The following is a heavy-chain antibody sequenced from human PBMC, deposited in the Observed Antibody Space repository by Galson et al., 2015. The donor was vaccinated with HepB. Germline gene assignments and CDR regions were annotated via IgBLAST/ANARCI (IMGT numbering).Heavy chain of an antibody. J-gene: IGHJ5*01. CDR3: AKDLGPSGYDSWFDS. Sequence: SLRLSCAASGFTFDDYAIHWVRQAPGAGLEWVSAISWNSGLINFADSVKGRFTISRDNGGNSVYLQMNSLRPEDTALYYCAKDLGPSGYDSWFDSWGQGTLVTVSS. CDR1: GFTFDDYA. D-gene: IGHD5-12*01. CDR2: ISWNSGLI. V-gene: IGHV3-9*01.